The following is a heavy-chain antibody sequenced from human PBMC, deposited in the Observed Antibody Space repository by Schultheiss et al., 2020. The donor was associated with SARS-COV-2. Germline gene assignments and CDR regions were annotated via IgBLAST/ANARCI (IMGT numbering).Heavy chain of an antibody. V-gene: IGHV4-4*08. Sequence: SETLSLTCTVSGGSISSYYWSWIRQPPGKGLEWIGRIYTSGSTYYNPSLKSRVTISVDTSKNQFSLKLSSVTAADTAVYYCARGSAAEDYWYFDLWGRGTLVTVSS. J-gene: IGHJ2*01. CDR2: IYTSGST. CDR1: GGSISSYY. CDR3: ARGSAAEDYWYFDL.